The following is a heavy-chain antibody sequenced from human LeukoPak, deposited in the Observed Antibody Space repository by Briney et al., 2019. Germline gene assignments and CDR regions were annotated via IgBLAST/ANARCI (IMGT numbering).Heavy chain of an antibody. Sequence: QSGGSLRLSCAASGFTFSSYAMSWVRQAPGKGLEWVSAISGSGGSTYYADSVKGRFTISRDNSKNTLYLQMNSLRAEDTAVYYCAKSRALLRHLHFDYWGQGTLVTVSS. CDR2: ISGSGGST. CDR3: AKSRALLRHLHFDY. J-gene: IGHJ4*02. V-gene: IGHV3-23*01. CDR1: GFTFSSYA.